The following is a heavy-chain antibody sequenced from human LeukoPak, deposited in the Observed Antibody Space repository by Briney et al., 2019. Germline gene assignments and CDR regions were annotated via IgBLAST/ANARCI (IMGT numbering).Heavy chain of an antibody. CDR3: AREMINQYIWFDP. V-gene: IGHV4-31*03. J-gene: IGHJ5*02. CDR1: GGSISSGGYY. Sequence: SQTLSLTCTVSGGSISSGGYYWSWTRQHPGKGLEWIGYIYYSGSTYYNPSLKSRVTISVDTSKNQFSLKLSSVTAADTAVYYCAREMINQYIWFDPWGQGTLVTVSS. D-gene: IGHD3-22*01. CDR2: IYYSGST.